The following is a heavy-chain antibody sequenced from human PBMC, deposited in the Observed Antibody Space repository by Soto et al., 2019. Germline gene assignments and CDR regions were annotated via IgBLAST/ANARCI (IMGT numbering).Heavy chain of an antibody. V-gene: IGHV4-59*08. CDR2: IYYSGIT. D-gene: IGHD3-10*01. CDR3: ARQRSGSGNLLWFDS. Sequence: SETLSLTCSVSGDSVSGYYWSWIRQPTGKGLEWFGHIYYSGITKYNPSLKSRVTISVDTSKNQFSLKLNFVTAADTAVYYCARQRSGSGNLLWFDSWGQGTLVTVSS. CDR1: GDSVSGYY. J-gene: IGHJ5*01.